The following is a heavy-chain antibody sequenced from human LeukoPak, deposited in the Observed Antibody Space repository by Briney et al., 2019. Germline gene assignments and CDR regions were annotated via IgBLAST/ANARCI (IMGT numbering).Heavy chain of an antibody. V-gene: IGHV1-2*02. CDR2: INPNSGGT. CDR3: ARDQRVAVAGTFDP. D-gene: IGHD6-19*01. CDR1: GYTFTGYY. Sequence: ASVKVSCKASGYTFTGYYMHWARQAPGQGLEWMGWINPNSGGTNYAQKFQGRVTMTRDTSISTAYMELSRLRSEDTAVYYCARDQRVAVAGTFDPWGQGTLVTVSS. J-gene: IGHJ5*02.